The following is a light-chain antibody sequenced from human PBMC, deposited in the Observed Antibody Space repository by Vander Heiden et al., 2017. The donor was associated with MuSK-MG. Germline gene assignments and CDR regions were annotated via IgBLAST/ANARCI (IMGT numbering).Light chain of an antibody. J-gene: IGKJ5*01. Sequence: DIQMTQSPSSLSASVGDRVTITCPASQSISSYLNWYQQKPGKAPKLLIYAASSLQSWVPSRFSGSGSGTDFTLTIISLQPEDFATYYCQQSDSTPDTFGQGTRLEIK. CDR1: QSISSY. CDR3: QQSDSTPDT. CDR2: AAS. V-gene: IGKV1-39*01.